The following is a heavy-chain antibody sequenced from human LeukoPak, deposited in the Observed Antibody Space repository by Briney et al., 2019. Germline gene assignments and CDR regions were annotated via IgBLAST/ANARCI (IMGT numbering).Heavy chain of an antibody. CDR1: GLTFDEFT. D-gene: IGHD6-19*01. V-gene: IGHV3-43*01. Sequence: GGSLRLSCTVSGLTFDEFTMHWVRQAPGKGLKWVSLITSGGLSTFYADSVKGRFTISRDNSASSLYLHLTNLRTEDSALYYCVAISVAGTTFLDFWGQGTLVTVSS. J-gene: IGHJ4*02. CDR3: VAISVAGTTFLDF. CDR2: ITSGGLST.